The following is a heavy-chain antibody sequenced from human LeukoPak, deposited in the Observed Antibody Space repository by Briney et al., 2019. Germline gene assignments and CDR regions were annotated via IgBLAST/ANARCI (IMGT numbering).Heavy chain of an antibody. J-gene: IGHJ4*02. V-gene: IGHV3-48*01. CDR2: ISSSSSTI. CDR3: ARDRDPHSSWYRGEPYDY. D-gene: IGHD6-13*01. CDR1: GFTFSSYS. Sequence: PGGSLRLSCAASGFTFSSYSMNWVRQAPGKGLEWVSYISSSSSTIYYADSVKGRFTISRDNAKNSLYLQMNSLRAEDTAVYYCARDRDPHSSWYRGEPYDYWGQGTLVTVSS.